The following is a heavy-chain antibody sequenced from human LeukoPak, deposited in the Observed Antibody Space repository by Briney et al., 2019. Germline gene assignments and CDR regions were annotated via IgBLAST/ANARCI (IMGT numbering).Heavy chain of an antibody. J-gene: IGHJ4*02. CDR2: ISGSGGST. D-gene: IGHD3-22*01. V-gene: IGHV3-23*01. CDR3: AKPLYYYDSSGYALFDY. Sequence: GGSLRLSCAASGFTFSSYAMSWVRQAPGKGLEWVSAISGSGGSTYYADSVKGRFTISRDNSKNTLYLQMNSLRAEDTAVYYCAKPLYYYDSSGYALFDYWGQGTLVTVSS. CDR1: GFTFSSYA.